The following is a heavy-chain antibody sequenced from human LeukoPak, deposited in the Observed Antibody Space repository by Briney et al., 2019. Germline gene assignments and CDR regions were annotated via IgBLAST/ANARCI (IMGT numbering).Heavy chain of an antibody. CDR2: IYHSGST. CDR3: ATFQNWGDRYFDL. D-gene: IGHD7-27*01. Sequence: TSETLSLTCAVSGYSISSGYYWGWIRQSPGKGLEWIGSIYHSGSTYYNPSLKSRVTVSVDTSQNQFSLKLSSVTAADTAVYYCATFQNWGDRYFDLWGRGTLVTVSS. V-gene: IGHV4-38-2*01. CDR1: GYSISSGYY. J-gene: IGHJ2*01.